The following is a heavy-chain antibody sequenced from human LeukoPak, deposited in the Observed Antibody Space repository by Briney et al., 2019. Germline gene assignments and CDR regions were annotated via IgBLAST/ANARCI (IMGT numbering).Heavy chain of an antibody. J-gene: IGHJ4*02. V-gene: IGHV3-23*01. CDR1: GFTFSSYA. CDR2: ISGSGGST. CDR3: AKPLGNIVVVPAAPLGY. D-gene: IGHD2-2*01. Sequence: PGGSLILSCAASGFTFSSYAMSWVRQAPGKGLEWVSAISGSGGSTYYADSVKGRFTISRDNSKNTLYLQMNSLRAEDTAVYYCAKPLGNIVVVPAAPLGYWGQGTLVTVSS.